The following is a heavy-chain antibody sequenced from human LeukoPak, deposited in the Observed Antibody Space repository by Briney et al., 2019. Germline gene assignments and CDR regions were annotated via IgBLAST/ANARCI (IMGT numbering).Heavy chain of an antibody. CDR2: IYSTGDT. Sequence: KPSQTLSLTCTVSGGSIISTPYYWGWIRQSPGKGLEWIASIYSTGDTYYSPSLKSRVTISVDSSKNQFSLRLSSVTAADTAVYFCARLLLLVEPYLDFWGQGTLVTVSS. V-gene: IGHV4-39*01. J-gene: IGHJ4*02. CDR3: ARLLLLVEPYLDF. CDR1: GGSIISTPYY. D-gene: IGHD2-15*01.